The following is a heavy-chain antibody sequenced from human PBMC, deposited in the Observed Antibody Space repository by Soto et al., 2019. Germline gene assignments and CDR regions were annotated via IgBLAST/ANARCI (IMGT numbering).Heavy chain of an antibody. CDR3: ASVHRITMVRGVIITSWFDP. CDR1: GGTFSSYA. V-gene: IGHV1-69*13. Sequence: SVKVSCKASGGTFSSYAISWVRQAPGQGLEWMGGIIPIFGTANYAQKFQGRVTITADESTSTAYMELSSLRSEDTAVYYCASVHRITMVRGVIITSWFDPWGQGTLVTVSS. J-gene: IGHJ5*02. D-gene: IGHD3-10*01. CDR2: IIPIFGTA.